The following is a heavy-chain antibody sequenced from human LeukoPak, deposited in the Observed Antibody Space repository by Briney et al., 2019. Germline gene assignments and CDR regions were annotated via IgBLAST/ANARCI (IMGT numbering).Heavy chain of an antibody. J-gene: IGHJ3*02. CDR3: ARGDIVVVPAANDAFDI. Sequence: ASVKASCKASGYTFTSYDINWVRQATGQGLEWMGWMNPNSGNTGYAQKFQGRVTITRNTSISTAYMELSSLRSEDTAVYYCARGDIVVVPAANDAFDIWGQGTMVTVSS. V-gene: IGHV1-8*03. CDR2: MNPNSGNT. D-gene: IGHD2-2*01. CDR1: GYTFTSYD.